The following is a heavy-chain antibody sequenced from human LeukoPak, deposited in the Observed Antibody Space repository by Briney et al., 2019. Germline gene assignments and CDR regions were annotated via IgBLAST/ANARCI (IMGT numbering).Heavy chain of an antibody. CDR1: GYTLTELS. D-gene: IGHD4-23*01. J-gene: IGHJ4*02. CDR3: ATYPEPVYGGNSYENFDY. Sequence: ASVKVSCKVSGYTLTELSMHWVRQAPGKGLEWVGGFDPEDGETIYAQKFQGRVTITEDTSTDTAYMELSSLRSEDTAVYYCATYPEPVYGGNSYENFDYWGQGTLVTVSS. CDR2: FDPEDGET. V-gene: IGHV1-24*01.